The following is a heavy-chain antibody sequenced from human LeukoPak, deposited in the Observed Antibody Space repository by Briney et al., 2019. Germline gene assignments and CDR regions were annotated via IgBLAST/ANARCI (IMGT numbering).Heavy chain of an antibody. CDR1: GFTFSDYY. Sequence: GGSLRLSCAASGFTFSDYYMSWIRQAPGEGLEWVSYISSSGSTIYYADSVKGRFTISRDNAKNSLYLQMNSLRAEDTAVYYCARQNSYGSYYYYGMDVWGQGTTVTVSS. CDR3: ARQNSYGSYYYYGMDV. D-gene: IGHD5-18*01. J-gene: IGHJ6*02. CDR2: ISSSGSTI. V-gene: IGHV3-11*01.